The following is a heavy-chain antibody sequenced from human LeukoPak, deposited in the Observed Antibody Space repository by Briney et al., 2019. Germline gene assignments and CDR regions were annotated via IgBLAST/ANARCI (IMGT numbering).Heavy chain of an antibody. CDR2: ISSSSSYI. CDR3: ARDVTSSSSESDY. J-gene: IGHJ4*02. Sequence: GGSLRLSCAASGFTFSSYSMNWVRQAPGKGLEWVSSISSSSSYIYYVDSVKGRFTISRDNAKNSLYLQMNSLRAEDTAVYYCARDVTSSSSESDYWGQGTLVTVSS. V-gene: IGHV3-21*01. CDR1: GFTFSSYS. D-gene: IGHD6-6*01.